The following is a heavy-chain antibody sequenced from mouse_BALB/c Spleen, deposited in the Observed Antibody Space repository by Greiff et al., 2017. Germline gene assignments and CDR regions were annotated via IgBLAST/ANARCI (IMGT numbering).Heavy chain of an antibody. CDR1: GYSITSDYA. Sequence: VQLKESGPGLVKPSQSLSLTCTVTGYSITSDYAWNWIRQFPGNKLEWMGYISYSGSTSYNPSLKSRISITRDTSKNQFFLQLNSVTTEDTATYYCASSPIYDGYYDYAMDYWGQGTSVTVSS. CDR2: ISYSGST. V-gene: IGHV3-2*02. D-gene: IGHD2-3*01. CDR3: ASSPIYDGYYDYAMDY. J-gene: IGHJ4*01.